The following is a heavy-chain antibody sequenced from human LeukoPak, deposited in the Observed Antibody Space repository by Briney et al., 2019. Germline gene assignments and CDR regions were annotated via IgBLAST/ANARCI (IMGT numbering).Heavy chain of an antibody. Sequence: PRGSLRLSCAASGFTFSSYAMSWVRQAPRKGLEWVSAISGSGGGKYYADSVKGRCTISRDKSKNTLYLQMNSLRAEDTAVYYCAKVVSGDSLWEGMDVWGQGTTVTLSS. CDR2: ISGSGGGK. V-gene: IGHV3-23*01. D-gene: IGHD1-26*01. CDR1: GFTFSSYA. CDR3: AKVVSGDSLWEGMDV. J-gene: IGHJ6*02.